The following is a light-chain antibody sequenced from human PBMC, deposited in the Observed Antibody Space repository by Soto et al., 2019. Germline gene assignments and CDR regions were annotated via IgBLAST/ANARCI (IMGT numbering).Light chain of an antibody. J-gene: IGKJ2*01. V-gene: IGKV3-15*01. CDR3: QQYNKWPS. CDR1: QSVSSN. Sequence: DIVMTQSPATLSVSPGERATLSCRASQSVSSNLAWYQQKPGQAPRLLIYGASTRVTGIPARFSGSASGTEFTLTTSSLQSEDVAVYYCQQYNKWPSFGQGKTLAIK. CDR2: GAS.